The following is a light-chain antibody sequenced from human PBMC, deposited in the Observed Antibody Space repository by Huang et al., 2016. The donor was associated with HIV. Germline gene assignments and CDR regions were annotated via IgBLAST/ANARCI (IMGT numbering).Light chain of an antibody. CDR3: QQYYSTPA. CDR1: QSGLDSSNKKNY. CDR2: WAS. Sequence: DIVMTQSPDSLPVSLGERATINCKSSQSGLDSSNKKNYLAWYQQKPGQPPKLLLYWASVRESGVPDRFRGSGSGTEFTLTINNLQAEDVAVYYCQQYYSTPAFGQGTNVDI. V-gene: IGKV4-1*01. J-gene: IGKJ1*01.